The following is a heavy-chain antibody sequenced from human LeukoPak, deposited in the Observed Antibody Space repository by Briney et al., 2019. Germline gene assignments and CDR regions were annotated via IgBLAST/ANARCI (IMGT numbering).Heavy chain of an antibody. Sequence: ASVKVSCKVSGYTLTELPMHWVRQAPGKGLEWMGGFDPEDGETIYAQKFQGRVTMTEDTSTDTAYMELSSLRSEDTAVYYCAIIVATRLPYYFDYWGQGTLVTVSS. CDR1: GYTLTELP. J-gene: IGHJ4*02. D-gene: IGHD5-12*01. V-gene: IGHV1-24*01. CDR2: FDPEDGET. CDR3: AIIVATRLPYYFDY.